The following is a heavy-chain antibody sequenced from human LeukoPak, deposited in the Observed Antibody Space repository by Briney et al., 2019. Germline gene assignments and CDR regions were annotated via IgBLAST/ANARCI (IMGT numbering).Heavy chain of an antibody. CDR3: AREIMTTVMNAKNYYFDY. CDR1: GYTFTGYY. D-gene: IGHD4-17*01. V-gene: IGHV1-2*02. CDR2: INPNNPNRGGT. J-gene: IGHJ4*02. Sequence: GESLKVSCKASGYTFTGYYVHWVRQAPGQGLEWMGWINPNNPNRGGTNYAQKFQGRVTVTRDTSISTAYMELSRLRSDDTAVYYCAREIMTTVMNAKNYYFDYWGQGTLVTVSS.